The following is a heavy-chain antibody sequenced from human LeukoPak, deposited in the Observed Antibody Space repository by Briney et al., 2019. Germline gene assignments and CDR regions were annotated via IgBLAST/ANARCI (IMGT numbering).Heavy chain of an antibody. CDR1: GYTLTELS. J-gene: IGHJ3*02. D-gene: IGHD5-12*01. V-gene: IGHV1-24*01. CDR3: ATSYSGYGNDAFDI. CDR2: FDPEDGET. Sequence: ASVKVSCKVSGYTLTELSMHWVRQAPGKGLEWMGGFDPEDGETIYAQKFQGRVTMAEDTSTDTAYMELSSLRSEDTAVYYCATSYSGYGNDAFDIWGQGTMVTVSS.